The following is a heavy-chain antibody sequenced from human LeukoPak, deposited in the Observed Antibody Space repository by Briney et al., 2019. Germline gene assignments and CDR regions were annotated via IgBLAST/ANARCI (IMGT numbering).Heavy chain of an antibody. J-gene: IGHJ3*02. D-gene: IGHD2-15*01. V-gene: IGHV4-59*01. CDR2: IYYSGTT. CDR3: ARSPGGGFDI. CDR1: GGFITNFY. Sequence: PSETLSLTCTVSGGFITNFYGGWLRQSPGEGLELIGYIYYSGTTNYSPSLKSRVSISVDTSKKQFSLKLSSVTAADTAVYYCARSPGGGFDIWGQGTMVTVSS.